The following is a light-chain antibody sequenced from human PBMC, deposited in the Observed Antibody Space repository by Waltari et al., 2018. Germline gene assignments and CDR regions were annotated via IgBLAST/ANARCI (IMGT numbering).Light chain of an antibody. CDR3: QQYKSYPRT. CDR1: QSISSW. CDR2: KAS. Sequence: DIQMTQSPFTLSASVGDRVTITCRASQSISSWLAWYQHKPGKGLNLLINKASSLESGVPSRFSGSGSGTEFTLTISSLQPDDFATYYCQQYKSYPRTFGGGTKVEIK. V-gene: IGKV1-5*03. J-gene: IGKJ4*01.